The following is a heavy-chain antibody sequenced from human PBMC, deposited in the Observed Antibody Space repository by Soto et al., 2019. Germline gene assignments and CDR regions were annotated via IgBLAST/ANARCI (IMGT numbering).Heavy chain of an antibody. D-gene: IGHD2-8*01. CDR2: IYYSGST. J-gene: IGHJ5*02. CDR3: ARGMVFDNWFDP. Sequence: KTSETLSLTCTVSGGSISSGGYYWSWIRQHPGKGLEWIGYIYYSGSTYYNPSLKSRVTISVDTSKNQFSLKLSSVTAADTAVYYCARGMVFDNWFDPWGQGTLVTVSS. CDR1: GGSISSGGYY. V-gene: IGHV4-31*03.